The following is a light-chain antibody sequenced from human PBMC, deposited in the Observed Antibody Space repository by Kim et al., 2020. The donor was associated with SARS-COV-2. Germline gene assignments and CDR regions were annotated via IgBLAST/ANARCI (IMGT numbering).Light chain of an antibody. CDR3: QQFNNLIT. V-gene: IGKV1D-13*01. J-gene: IGKJ5*01. CDR1: QGISSA. Sequence: AIQLTQSPSSLSASVGDRVTITCRASQGISSALAWYQQKPGKAPKLLIYDASSLESGVPSRFSGSGSGTDFTLTISSLQPEDFATYYCQQFNNLITFGQGTRLEIK. CDR2: DAS.